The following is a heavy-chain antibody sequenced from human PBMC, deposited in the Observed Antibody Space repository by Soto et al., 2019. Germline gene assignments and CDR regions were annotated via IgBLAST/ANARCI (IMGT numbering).Heavy chain of an antibody. CDR2: INHSGST. CDR1: GGSFSCYY. V-gene: IGHV4-34*01. J-gene: IGHJ6*02. D-gene: IGHD2-2*01. Sequence: SETLSLTCAVYGGSFSCYYWSWIRQPPGKGLEWIGEINHSGSTNYNPSLKSRVTISVDTSKNQFSLKLSSVTAADTAVYYCARQGYCSSTSCYNYYYYGMDVWGQGTTVTVSS. CDR3: ARQGYCSSTSCYNYYYYGMDV.